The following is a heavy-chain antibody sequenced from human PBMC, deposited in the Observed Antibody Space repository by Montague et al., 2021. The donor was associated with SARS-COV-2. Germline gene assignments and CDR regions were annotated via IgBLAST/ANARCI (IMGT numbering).Heavy chain of an antibody. CDR3: ARLGITLGGVIVIRYYFDF. V-gene: IGHV4-39*01. J-gene: IGHJ4*02. D-gene: IGHD3-16*02. Sequence: SETLSLTCTFSGASSSTKNYYWGWIRQPPGKELEWIGSISYSATSYSNPSLKSRVTMSVDTSRNQLSLNLISVTVADTAVYYCARLGITLGGVIVIRYYFDFWGQGTLVTVSS. CDR2: ISYSATS. CDR1: GASSSTKNYY.